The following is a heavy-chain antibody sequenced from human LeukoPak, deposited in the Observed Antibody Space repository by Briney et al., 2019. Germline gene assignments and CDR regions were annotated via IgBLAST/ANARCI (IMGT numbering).Heavy chain of an antibody. V-gene: IGHV3-48*04. CDR1: GFTFSSYW. CDR3: VRRYCSSTSCTFDY. CDR2: ISTGGSTI. J-gene: IGHJ4*02. D-gene: IGHD2-2*01. Sequence: GGSLRLSCAASGFTFSSYWMNWVRQAPGKGLEWLSYISTGGSTIYHADSVKGRFTISRDNANNSLYLQMNSLRPEDTALYYCVRRYCSSTSCTFDYWGQGTLVTVSS.